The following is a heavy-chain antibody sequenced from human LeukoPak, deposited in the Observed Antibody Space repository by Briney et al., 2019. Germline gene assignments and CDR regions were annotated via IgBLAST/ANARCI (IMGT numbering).Heavy chain of an antibody. CDR1: GFTFSTYS. J-gene: IGHJ4*02. D-gene: IGHD3-10*01. Sequence: GGSLRLSCAASGFTFSTYSMNWVRLAPGKGLEWVSYIHSSGSTKYYADSVKGRFSISRDNAANSLYLQMSTLRDDDRAVYYCVRGNYGYHTSVSYDFDFWGQGTLVTVSS. V-gene: IGHV3-48*02. CDR2: IHSSGSTK. CDR3: VRGNYGYHTSVSYDFDF.